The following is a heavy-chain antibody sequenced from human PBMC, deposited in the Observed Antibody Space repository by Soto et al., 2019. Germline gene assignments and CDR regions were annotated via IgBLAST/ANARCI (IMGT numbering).Heavy chain of an antibody. D-gene: IGHD5-18*01. Sequence: QVQLQQWGAGLLKPSETLSLTCAVYGGSFSGYYWSWIRQPPGTGLEWIGEINHSGSTNYNPSLKSRVPISVDTPTTQFSLKLSSVTAAHTAVYYCARAPPSFNVDTAMVYFDYWGQGTLVTVSS. CDR2: INHSGST. J-gene: IGHJ4*02. CDR3: ARAPPSFNVDTAMVYFDY. V-gene: IGHV4-34*01. CDR1: GGSFSGYY.